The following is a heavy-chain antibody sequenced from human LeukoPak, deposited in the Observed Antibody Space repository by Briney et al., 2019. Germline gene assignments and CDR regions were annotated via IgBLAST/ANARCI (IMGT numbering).Heavy chain of an antibody. CDR1: GFTFSDYY. CDR2: ISSSGSTI. D-gene: IGHD3-10*01. J-gene: IGHJ6*03. Sequence: PGGSLRLSCAASGFTFSDYYMSWIRQAPGKGLEWVSYISSSGSTIYYADSVKGRFTISRDNAKNSLYLQMNSLRAEDTAVYYCARDYYYGSGYYMDVWGKGTTVTISS. V-gene: IGHV3-11*01. CDR3: ARDYYYGSGYYMDV.